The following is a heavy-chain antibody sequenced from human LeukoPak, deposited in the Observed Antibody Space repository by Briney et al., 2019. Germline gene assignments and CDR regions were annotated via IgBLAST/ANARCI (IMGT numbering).Heavy chain of an antibody. CDR2: IYYSGST. Sequence: SETLSLTCTVSGGSISSSSYYWGWIRQPPGKGLEWIGSIYYSGSTYYNPSLKSRVTISVDTSKNQFSLKLSSVTAADTAVYYCARQVLRPLPGRFDLWGRGTLVTVSS. V-gene: IGHV4-39*01. CDR3: ARQVLRPLPGRFDL. J-gene: IGHJ2*01. D-gene: IGHD1-14*01. CDR1: GGSISSSSYY.